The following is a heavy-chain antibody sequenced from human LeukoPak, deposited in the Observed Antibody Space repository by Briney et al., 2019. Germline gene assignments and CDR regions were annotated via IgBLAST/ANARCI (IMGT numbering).Heavy chain of an antibody. J-gene: IGHJ5*02. V-gene: IGHV4-39*01. D-gene: IGHD3-10*01. CDR2: ISYPGST. CDR3: ARRIRYYTGSGSYYSWFDP. Sequence: PSETLSLTCTVSGGSISNSSFYWGWIRQPPGKGLECIASISYPGSTFYNPSLRSRVTTSVDTSKNQFSLRLSSVTAADTAVYYCARRIRYYTGSGSYYSWFDPWGQGTLVTVSS. CDR1: GGSISNSSFY.